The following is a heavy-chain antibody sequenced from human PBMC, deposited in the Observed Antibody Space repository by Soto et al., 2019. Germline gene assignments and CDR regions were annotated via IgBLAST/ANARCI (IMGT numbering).Heavy chain of an antibody. Sequence: TASGFTFSSYAMSWVRQAPGKGLEWVSAISGSGGSTYYADSVKGRFTISRDNSKNTLYLQMNSLRAEDTAVYYCATENGYSSSWFEFDYWGQGTLVTVSS. CDR2: ISGSGGST. CDR1: GFTFSSYA. D-gene: IGHD6-13*01. V-gene: IGHV3-23*01. J-gene: IGHJ4*02. CDR3: ATENGYSSSWFEFDY.